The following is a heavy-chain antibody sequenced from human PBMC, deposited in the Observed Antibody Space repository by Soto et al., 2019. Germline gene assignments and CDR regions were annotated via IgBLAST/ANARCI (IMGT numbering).Heavy chain of an antibody. CDR2: ISDSGGST. CDR3: ATKTAFDF. J-gene: IGHJ4*02. CDR1: GFIFRTYG. Sequence: EVQLLESGGGLGQPGGSLRLSCAASGFIFRTYGMSWVRQAPGKGLEWVSSISDSGGSTYYADSVKGRFTISRDNPQNTLYLQMNSLRAEDTAVYYCATKTAFDFWGQGTLVTVSS. V-gene: IGHV3-23*01.